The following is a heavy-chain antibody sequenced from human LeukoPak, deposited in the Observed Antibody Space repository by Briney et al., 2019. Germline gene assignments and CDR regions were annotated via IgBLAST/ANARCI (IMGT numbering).Heavy chain of an antibody. D-gene: IGHD3-22*01. CDR3: AGTSYYYVSSGYYPWG. CDR1: GGSFSGYY. CDR2: INHSGST. Sequence: SETLSLTCAVYGGSFSGYYWSWIRQPPGKGLEWIGEINHSGSTNYNPSLKSRVTISVDTSKNQFSLKLSSVTAADTAVYYCAGTSYYYVSSGYYPWGWGQGTLVTVSS. V-gene: IGHV4-34*01. J-gene: IGHJ4*02.